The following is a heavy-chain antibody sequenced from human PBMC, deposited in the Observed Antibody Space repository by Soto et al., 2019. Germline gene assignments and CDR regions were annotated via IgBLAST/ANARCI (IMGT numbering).Heavy chain of an antibody. J-gene: IGHJ4*02. Sequence: QVQLQESGPGLVKPSQTLSLTCTVSGGSISSGGYYWSWIRQHPGKGLEWIGYIYYSGSTYYNPSLTSRVXXXVXXSKNQFSLKLSSVTAADTAVYYCASWPQLGPRFDYWGQGTLVTVSS. CDR1: GGSISSGGYY. CDR2: IYYSGST. V-gene: IGHV4-31*03. D-gene: IGHD1-1*01. CDR3: ASWPQLGPRFDY.